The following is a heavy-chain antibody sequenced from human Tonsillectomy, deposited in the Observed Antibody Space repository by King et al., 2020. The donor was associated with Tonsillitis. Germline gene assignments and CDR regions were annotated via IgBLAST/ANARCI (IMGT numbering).Heavy chain of an antibody. J-gene: IGHJ3*02. D-gene: IGHD3-22*01. Sequence: VQLVESGGGLVQPGGSLRLSCTASGFNFSSYDMNWVRQAPGKGLEWVSVISDSGDNTYHADSVKGRFTISRDNSKNTLYLKMNSLRAEDTSLYYCAKSFSDGGGYFLVDDAFDIWGQGTLVTVSS. CDR1: GFNFSSYD. CDR2: ISDSGDNT. CDR3: AKSFSDGGGYFLVDDAFDI. V-gene: IGHV3-23*04.